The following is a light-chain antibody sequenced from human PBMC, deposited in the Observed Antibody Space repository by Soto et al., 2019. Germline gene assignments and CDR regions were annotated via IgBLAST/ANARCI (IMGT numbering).Light chain of an antibody. CDR1: QSVSNNY. CDR3: QQYGNSPST. J-gene: IGKJ5*01. CDR2: GAS. Sequence: ETVLTQSPGTLSLSPGERATLSCRASQSVSNNYLAWYLQKPGQAPRLLIYGASSRATGIPDRFSGSGSGTDFTLTITKLEPEYFAVYYCQQYGNSPSTFGQGTRLEI. V-gene: IGKV3-20*01.